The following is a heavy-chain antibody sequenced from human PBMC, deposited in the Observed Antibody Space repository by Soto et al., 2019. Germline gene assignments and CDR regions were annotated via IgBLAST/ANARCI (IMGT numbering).Heavy chain of an antibody. CDR3: ARAGPILWFGELSDFDY. J-gene: IGHJ4*02. D-gene: IGHD3-10*01. CDR1: GFTFSSYS. CDR2: ISSSSSYI. V-gene: IGHV3-21*01. Sequence: EVQLVESGGGLVKPGGSLRLSCAASGFTFSSYSMNWVRQAPGKGLEWVSSISSSSSYIYYADSVKGRFTISRDNAKNSLYLQMNSLSAEDTAVYYCARAGPILWFGELSDFDYWGQGTLVTVSS.